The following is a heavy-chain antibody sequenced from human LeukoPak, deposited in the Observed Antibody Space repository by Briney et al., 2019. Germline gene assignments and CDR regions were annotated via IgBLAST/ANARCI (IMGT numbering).Heavy chain of an antibody. CDR1: GFTFSSYS. CDR2: ISSRSSYI. Sequence: TGGSLRLSCAASGFTFSSYSMNWVRQAPGKGLEWVSSISSRSSYIYYADSVKGRFTISRDNAKNSLYLQMNSLRAEDTAVYYCARGPPKDIVVVPAATPLDYWGQGTLVTVSS. J-gene: IGHJ4*02. D-gene: IGHD2-2*01. CDR3: ARGPPKDIVVVPAATPLDY. V-gene: IGHV3-21*06.